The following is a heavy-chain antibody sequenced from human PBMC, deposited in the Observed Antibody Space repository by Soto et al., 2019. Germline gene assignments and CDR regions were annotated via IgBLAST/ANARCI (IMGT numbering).Heavy chain of an antibody. Sequence: LRLSCAASGFTFGSYAMGWVRQAPGKGLEWVSAISGSGSATYYADSVKGRFTISRDNSKNTVHMQMNSLRDDDTAVYYCARGYCSVGSCPRGFDYWGQGTLVTVSS. CDR2: ISGSGSAT. D-gene: IGHD2-15*01. CDR3: ARGYCSVGSCPRGFDY. J-gene: IGHJ4*02. V-gene: IGHV3-23*01. CDR1: GFTFGSYA.